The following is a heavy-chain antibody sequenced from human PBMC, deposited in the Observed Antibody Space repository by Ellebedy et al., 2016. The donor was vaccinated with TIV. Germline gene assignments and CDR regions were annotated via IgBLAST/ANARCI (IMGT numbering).Heavy chain of an antibody. D-gene: IGHD3-3*01. CDR1: GFTFSTYT. Sequence: PGGSLRLSCAASGFTFSTYTMNWVRQAPGKGLEWVSFISSSSNYIYYADSVKGRFTISRDNAKNSLYLQMNSLRDEETAVYYCARDLSMYKDFWRGYTGMDVWGQGTTVTVSS. V-gene: IGHV3-21*01. CDR3: ARDLSMYKDFWRGYTGMDV. J-gene: IGHJ6*02. CDR2: ISSSSNYI.